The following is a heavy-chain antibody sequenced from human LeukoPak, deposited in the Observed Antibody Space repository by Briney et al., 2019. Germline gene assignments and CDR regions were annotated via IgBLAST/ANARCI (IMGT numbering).Heavy chain of an antibody. D-gene: IGHD6-13*01. CDR2: IYNDGNT. J-gene: IGHJ5*02. Sequence: GGSLRLSCAVSGFTVSSIYMSWVRQAPGKGLEWVSFIYNDGNTYYADSVKGRFSISRDSSRNTLYLQMNSLRVEDTAVYYCAGDTHSSNWYDHWGQGTLVTVSS. V-gene: IGHV3-53*01. CDR1: GFTVSSIY. CDR3: AGDTHSSNWYDH.